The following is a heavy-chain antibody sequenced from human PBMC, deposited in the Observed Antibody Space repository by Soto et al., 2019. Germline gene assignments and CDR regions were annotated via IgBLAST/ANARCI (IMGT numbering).Heavy chain of an antibody. Sequence: QVQLVESGGGVVQPGRSLRLSCAASGFTFSSYGTHWVRQAPGKGLEWVAVIWYDGSNKYYADSVKGRFTISRDNSKNTLYLQMNSLRAEDTAVYYCAREDCSGGSCYSGYYYYGMDVWGQGTTVTVSS. V-gene: IGHV3-33*01. CDR2: IWYDGSNK. CDR1: GFTFSSYG. CDR3: AREDCSGGSCYSGYYYYGMDV. D-gene: IGHD2-15*01. J-gene: IGHJ6*02.